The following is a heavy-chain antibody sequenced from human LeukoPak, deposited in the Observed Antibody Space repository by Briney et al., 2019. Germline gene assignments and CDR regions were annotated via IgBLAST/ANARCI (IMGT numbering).Heavy chain of an antibody. CDR1: GYTFTSYG. D-gene: IGHD2-2*01. J-gene: IGHJ5*02. Sequence: AASVKVSCKASGYTFTSYGISWVRQAPGQGREWMGWISAYNGNTNYAQKLQGRVTMTTDTSTSTAYMELRSLRSDDTAVYYCARERIVVVPAAMDLSWFDPWGQGTLVTVSS. V-gene: IGHV1-18*01. CDR3: ARERIVVVPAAMDLSWFDP. CDR2: ISAYNGNT.